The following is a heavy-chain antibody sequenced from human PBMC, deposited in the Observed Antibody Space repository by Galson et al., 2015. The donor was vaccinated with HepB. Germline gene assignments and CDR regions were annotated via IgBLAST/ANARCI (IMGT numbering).Heavy chain of an antibody. V-gene: IGHV1-18*01. CDR2: ISAYNGNT. J-gene: IGHJ4*02. D-gene: IGHD6-13*01. CDR3: ARDRRRGIAAAGPDY. CDR1: GCTFTSYG. Sequence: SVKVSCKASGCTFTSYGISWVRQAPGQGLEWMGWISAYNGNTNYAQKLQGRVTMTTDTSTSTAYMELRSLRSDDTAVYYCARDRRRGIAAAGPDYWGQGTLVTVSS.